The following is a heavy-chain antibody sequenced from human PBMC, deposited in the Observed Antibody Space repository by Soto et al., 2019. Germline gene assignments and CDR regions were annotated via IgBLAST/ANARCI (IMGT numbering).Heavy chain of an antibody. CDR3: ARDRFGGTEGTNWLDP. CDR1: GFKFNSYG. CDR2: IRYDGSDT. J-gene: IGHJ5*02. Sequence: QEQLVQSGGGVVQPGRSLRLSCAASGFKFNSYGMHWVRQAPGKGLEWVAVIRYDGSDTSYGDSMKGRFTISRDNSKNTLHLQMSSLRVDDTAVYYCARDRFGGTEGTNWLDPWGQGSLVTVSS. D-gene: IGHD3-10*01. V-gene: IGHV3-33*01.